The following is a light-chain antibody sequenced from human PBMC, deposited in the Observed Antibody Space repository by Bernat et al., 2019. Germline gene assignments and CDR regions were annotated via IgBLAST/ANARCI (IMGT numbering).Light chain of an antibody. V-gene: IGLV1-47*02. Sequence: VVPQPPSASGTPGQRVTISCSGSSSNIGSNYVYWYQQLPGTAPKLLIYSNNQRPSGVPDRFSGSKSGTSASLAISGLRSEDEADYYCAAWDDSLSGWVFGGGTKLTVL. CDR2: SNN. CDR1: SSNIGSNY. J-gene: IGLJ3*02. CDR3: AAWDDSLSGWV.